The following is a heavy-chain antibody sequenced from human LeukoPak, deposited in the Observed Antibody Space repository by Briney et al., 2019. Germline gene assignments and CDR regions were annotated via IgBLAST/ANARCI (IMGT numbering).Heavy chain of an antibody. D-gene: IGHD3-16*01. Sequence: GGSLRLSCAASGFSFSDHHMSWVRQVPGKGLEWLAYISRDGNIIVYADSVKGRSTISRDNAKQSVYLEMKSLRPEDTAVYYCARYVLLMDYWGQGTLVTVSS. CDR2: ISRDGNII. CDR3: ARYVLLMDY. V-gene: IGHV3-11*01. J-gene: IGHJ4*02. CDR1: GFSFSDHH.